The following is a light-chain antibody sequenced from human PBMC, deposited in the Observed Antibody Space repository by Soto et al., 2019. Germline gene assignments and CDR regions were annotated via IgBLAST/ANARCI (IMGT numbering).Light chain of an antibody. J-gene: IGLJ2*01. CDR2: RSD. CDR3: VAWDDSLSGVV. V-gene: IGLV1-47*01. Sequence: QSVLTQPPSASGTPGQRVTISCSGSSSNIGSGYVYWYHQLPGTAPKVLIYRSDQRPSGVPDRISGSRSGTSASLAISGLRSDDEAEYYCVAWDDSLSGVVFGGGTKLTVL. CDR1: SSNIGSGY.